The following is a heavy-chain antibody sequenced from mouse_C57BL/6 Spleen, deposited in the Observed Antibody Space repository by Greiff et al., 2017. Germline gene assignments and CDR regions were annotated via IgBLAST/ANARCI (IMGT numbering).Heavy chain of an antibody. D-gene: IGHD2-3*01. CDR2: ISYDGSN. CDR3: AREGGYDGYYFYAMDY. J-gene: IGHJ4*01. V-gene: IGHV3-6*01. CDR1: GYSITSGYY. Sequence: VQLKESGPGLVKPSQSLSLTCSVTGYSITSGYYWNWIRQFPGNKLEWMGYISYDGSNNYNPSLKNRISITRDTSKNQFFLKLNSVTTEDTATYYCAREGGYDGYYFYAMDYWGQGTSVTVSS.